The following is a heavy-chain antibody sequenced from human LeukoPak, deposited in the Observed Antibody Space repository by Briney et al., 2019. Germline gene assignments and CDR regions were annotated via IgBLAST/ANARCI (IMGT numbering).Heavy chain of an antibody. CDR3: ARGFYCSGGSCYYYGMDV. D-gene: IGHD2-15*01. J-gene: IGHJ6*02. CDR2: ISSSSSYT. Sequence: PGGSLRLSCAASGFTFSSYSMSWIRQAPGKGLEWVSYISSSSSYTNYADSVKGRFTISRDNAKNSLYLQMNSLRAEDTAVYYCARGFYCSGGSCYYYGMDVWGQGTTVTVSS. V-gene: IGHV3-11*06. CDR1: GFTFSSYS.